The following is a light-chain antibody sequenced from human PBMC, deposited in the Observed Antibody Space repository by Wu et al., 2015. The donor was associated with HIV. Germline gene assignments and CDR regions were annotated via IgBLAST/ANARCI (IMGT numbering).Light chain of an antibody. CDR3: QQLKSYPIT. CDR1: QSITTR. J-gene: IGKJ5*01. CDR2: KAS. Sequence: DIQMTQSPSTLSASVGDRVTITCRASQSITTRLAWYQQKPGKAPKFLISKASSLESGVPSRFSGSGSGTDFTLTINSLQPEDFAIYFCQQLKSYPITFGQGT. V-gene: IGKV1-5*03.